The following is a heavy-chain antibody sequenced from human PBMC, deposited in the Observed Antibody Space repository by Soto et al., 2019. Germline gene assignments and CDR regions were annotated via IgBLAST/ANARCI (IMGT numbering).Heavy chain of an antibody. D-gene: IGHD1-20*01. CDR3: ASNLDSYYGMDV. CDR1: GYSFTSYW. V-gene: IGHV5-51*01. CDR2: IYPCDSDT. J-gene: IGHJ6*02. Sequence: GESLKICCKGSGYSFTSYWIGWVVHMPGKVLEWMGIIYPCDSDTRYSPSFQGQVTISADKSISTAYLQWSSLKASDTAMYYRASNLDSYYGMDVWGQGTTVTVS.